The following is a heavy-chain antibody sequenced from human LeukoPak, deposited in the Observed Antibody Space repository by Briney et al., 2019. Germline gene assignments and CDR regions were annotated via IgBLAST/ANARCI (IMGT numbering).Heavy chain of an antibody. CDR1: EFTFNNYA. J-gene: IGHJ4*02. Sequence: GGSLRLSCAASEFTFNNYAIHWVRQAPGKGLEWVGVILYDGTMQYYADSVRDRFTISKDNSKNTVYLQMRSLRTEDTAVYYCARGITVVLITTVENSVLDYWGLGTLVTVSS. D-gene: IGHD3-22*01. CDR2: ILYDGTMQ. V-gene: IGHV3-30*04. CDR3: ARGITVVLITTVENSVLDY.